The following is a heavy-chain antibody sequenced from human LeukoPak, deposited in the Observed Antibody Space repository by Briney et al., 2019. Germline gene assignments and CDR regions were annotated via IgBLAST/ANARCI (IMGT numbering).Heavy chain of an antibody. D-gene: IGHD6-6*01. J-gene: IGHJ4*02. V-gene: IGHV1-69*06. Sequence: SVKVSCKASGGTFSNYAINWVRQAPGQGLEWMGGIIPIFGTANYAQKFQGRVTITADKSTSTAYMELSSLRSEDTAVYYCARGPGGSSSSDFDYWGQGTLVTVSS. CDR2: IIPIFGTA. CDR1: GGTFSNYA. CDR3: ARGPGGSSSSDFDY.